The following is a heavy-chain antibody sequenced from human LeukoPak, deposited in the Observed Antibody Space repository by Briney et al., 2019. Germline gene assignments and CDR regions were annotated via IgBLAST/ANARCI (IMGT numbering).Heavy chain of an antibody. J-gene: IGHJ4*02. D-gene: IGHD6-19*01. V-gene: IGHV3-33*01. CDR3: ARDVESIAVAGYFDY. CDR2: IWYDGSYK. Sequence: PGRSLRLSCAASGFTFSSYGIHWVRQAPGKGLEWVAVIWYDGSYKYYADSVKGRFTISRDNSKNTLYLQMNTLRAEDTAVYYCARDVESIAVAGYFDYWGQGTLVPVSS. CDR1: GFTFSSYG.